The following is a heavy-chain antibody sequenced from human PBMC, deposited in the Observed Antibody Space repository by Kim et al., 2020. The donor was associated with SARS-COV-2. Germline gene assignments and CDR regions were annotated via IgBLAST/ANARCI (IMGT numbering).Heavy chain of an antibody. V-gene: IGHV1-3*01. CDR2: INAGNGNT. Sequence: ASVKVSCKASGYTFTSYAMHWVRQAPGQRLEWMGWINAGNGNTKYSQKFQGRVTITRDTSASTAYMELSSLRSEDTAVYYCARDPYCSGGSCYSPYYYYYGMDVWGQGTTVTVSS. J-gene: IGHJ6*02. CDR1: GYTFTSYA. D-gene: IGHD2-15*01. CDR3: ARDPYCSGGSCYSPYYYYYGMDV.